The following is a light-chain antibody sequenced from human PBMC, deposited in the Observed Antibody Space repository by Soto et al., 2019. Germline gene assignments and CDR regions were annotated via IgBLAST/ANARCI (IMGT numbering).Light chain of an antibody. CDR3: QQYSDWWT. J-gene: IGKJ1*01. Sequence: ETVMTQSPATLSVSPGERATLSCRASQSVSSKLAWFQQKPGQAPSLLIYNASTRATGIPARFSGSGSGTEFTLTINSLQSEDFAVYYCQQYSDWWTFGQGTKVDNK. V-gene: IGKV3-15*01. CDR2: NAS. CDR1: QSVSSK.